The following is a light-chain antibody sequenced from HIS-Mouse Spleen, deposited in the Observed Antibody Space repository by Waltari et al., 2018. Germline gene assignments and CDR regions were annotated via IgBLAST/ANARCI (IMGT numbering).Light chain of an antibody. CDR3: SSYTSSSTWV. J-gene: IGLJ3*02. CDR1: SSDVGGYNY. Sequence: QSALTQPASVSGSPGQSITISCTGTSSDVGGYNYVSWYQQPPGKAPKLMIYEVSNRPSGVSNRFSGSKSGNTASLTISGLQAEDEADYYCSSYTSSSTWVFGGGTKLTAL. CDR2: EVS. V-gene: IGLV2-14*01.